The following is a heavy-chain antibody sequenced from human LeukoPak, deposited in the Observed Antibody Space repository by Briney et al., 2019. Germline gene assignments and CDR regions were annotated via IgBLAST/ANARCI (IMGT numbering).Heavy chain of an antibody. CDR1: GGSIKSSDYY. CDR2: INHSGST. J-gene: IGHJ4*02. Sequence: SETLSLTCSVSGGSIKSSDYYWGWIRQPPGKGLEWIGEINHSGSTNYNPSLKSRVTISVDTSKNQFSLKLSSVTAADTAVYYCARVKYSSSSFDYWGQGTLVTVSS. D-gene: IGHD6-6*01. CDR3: ARVKYSSSSFDY. V-gene: IGHV4-39*07.